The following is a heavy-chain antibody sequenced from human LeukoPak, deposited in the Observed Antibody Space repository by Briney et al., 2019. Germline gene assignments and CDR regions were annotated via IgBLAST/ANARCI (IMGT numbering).Heavy chain of an antibody. CDR3: ARAARAMGDPPLSYYYYMDV. CDR2: IDSDGSPT. Sequence: PGGSLRLSCAASEFLFGNYWMHWVRQAPGGGLVWVSRIDSDGSPTTYADSVEGRFTISRDNAKNSLYLQMNSLRAEDTALYHCARAARAMGDPPLSYYYYMDVWGKGTTVTVSS. V-gene: IGHV3-74*01. J-gene: IGHJ6*03. CDR1: EFLFGNYW. D-gene: IGHD1-26*01.